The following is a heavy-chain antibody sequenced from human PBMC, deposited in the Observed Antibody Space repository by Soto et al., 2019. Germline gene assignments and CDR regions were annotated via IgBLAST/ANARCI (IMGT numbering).Heavy chain of an antibody. J-gene: IGHJ4*02. V-gene: IGHV3-23*01. CDR1: GFNFSSYT. Sequence: GGSLRLSYASSGFNFSSYTMILVRQGPGKGLEWVSAISGGGDKTFYTDSVKGRFTISRDNSKNTLYLQMNSLRAEDTAVYYCARSPSHYNYFDDWGQGTLVTVSS. CDR2: ISGGGDKT. CDR3: ARSPSHYNYFDD. D-gene: IGHD1-26*01.